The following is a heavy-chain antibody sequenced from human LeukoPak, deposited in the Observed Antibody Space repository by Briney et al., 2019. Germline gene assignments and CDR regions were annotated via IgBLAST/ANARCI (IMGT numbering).Heavy chain of an antibody. J-gene: IGHJ4*02. D-gene: IGHD5-12*01. Sequence: GGSLRLACAASGFTSSDYYMSYIRPAPGKGLEWVSYISSSGTTIYYADSVKGRFTISRDNAKNSLSLQMNSLRSEDTALYYCARVGYSGFEPLFDHWGQGTLVTVSS. CDR3: ARVGYSGFEPLFDH. CDR2: ISSSGTTI. V-gene: IGHV3-11*01. CDR1: GFTSSDYY.